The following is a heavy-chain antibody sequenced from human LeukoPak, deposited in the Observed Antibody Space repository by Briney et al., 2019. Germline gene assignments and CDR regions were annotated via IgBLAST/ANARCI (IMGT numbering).Heavy chain of an antibody. CDR1: GGSISSSSYY. CDR3: ARQSTIAAARIDP. V-gene: IGHV4-39*01. D-gene: IGHD6-25*01. CDR2: IYYSGSA. J-gene: IGHJ5*02. Sequence: SETLSLTCTVSGGSISSSSYYWGWIRQPPGRGLEWVGNIYYSGSAYYSPSLKSRVTVSVDTSKNQFSLKLNSVTAADTALYYCARQSTIAAARIDPWGQGTLDTVSS.